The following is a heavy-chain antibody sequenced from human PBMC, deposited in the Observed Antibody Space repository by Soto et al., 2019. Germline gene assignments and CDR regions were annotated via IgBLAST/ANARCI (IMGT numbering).Heavy chain of an antibody. CDR3: AKVTERAAAGRYEYYKYGMDV. CDR2: ISGSGGSS. J-gene: IGHJ6*02. V-gene: IGHV3-23*01. Sequence: PGGSLRLSCAAAGFAFSTYAMTWVRQAPGKGLEGVSVISGSGGSSYYAASVKGRFTISRDNSKNTLFLQMNGLRAEDTAVYYCAKVTERAAAGRYEYYKYGMDVWGQGTTVTVSS. D-gene: IGHD6-13*01. CDR1: GFAFSTYA.